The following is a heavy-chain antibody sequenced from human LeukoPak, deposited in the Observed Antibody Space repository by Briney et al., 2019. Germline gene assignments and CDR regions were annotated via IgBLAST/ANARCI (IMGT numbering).Heavy chain of an antibody. V-gene: IGHV3-74*01. J-gene: IGHJ5*02. CDR3: ARDGSIVGATDWFDP. CDR1: GFTFSSYS. Sequence: GGSLRLSCAASGFTFSSYSMHWVRQAPGKGLVWVSRINTDGSRISYADSVRGRFTISRDNAKNTLYLQMNSLRAEDTAVYYCARDGSIVGATDWFDPWGQGTLVTVSS. CDR2: INTDGSRI. D-gene: IGHD1-26*01.